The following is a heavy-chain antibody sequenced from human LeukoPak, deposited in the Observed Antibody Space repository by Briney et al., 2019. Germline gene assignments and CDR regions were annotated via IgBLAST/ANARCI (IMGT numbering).Heavy chain of an antibody. D-gene: IGHD2-8*01. Sequence: GGSLRLSCAASGFTVSSNYMSWVRQAPGKGLEWVSVIYSGGSTYYADSVKGRFTISRDNSKNTLYLQMNSLRAEDTAVYYCAKCRRGILMVYAMAYYFDYWGQGTLVTVSS. J-gene: IGHJ4*02. CDR1: GFTVSSNY. V-gene: IGHV3-53*01. CDR2: IYSGGST. CDR3: AKCRRGILMVYAMAYYFDY.